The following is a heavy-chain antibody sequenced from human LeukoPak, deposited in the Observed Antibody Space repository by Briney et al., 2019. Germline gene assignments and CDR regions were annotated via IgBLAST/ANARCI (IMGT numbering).Heavy chain of an antibody. V-gene: IGHV1-18*01. D-gene: IGHD3-10*01. CDR2: ISPYNGNT. J-gene: IGHJ4*02. CDR3: ARELSYYGSGNYYQGRGYYFDY. Sequence: ASVKVSCKASGYTFTTNGISWVRQAPGQGLEWMGWISPYNGNTNYAEKVQGRITMTTDTYTRTVFMELGSLTSDDTAVCYCARELSYYGSGNYYQGRGYYFDYWGQGTLLTVSS. CDR1: GYTFTTNG.